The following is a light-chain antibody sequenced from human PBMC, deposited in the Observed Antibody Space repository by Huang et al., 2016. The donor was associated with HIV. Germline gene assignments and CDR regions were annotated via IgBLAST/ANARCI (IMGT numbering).Light chain of an antibody. CDR2: WAS. CDR1: QSVLSSSNDKNY. CDR3: QQYYSVPRT. J-gene: IGKJ1*01. V-gene: IGKV4-1*01. Sequence: DIVMTQSPDSLAVSLGERATINCSSSQSVLSSSNDKNYLTWYQQKPGQPTKLLIYWASTRESGVPERFSGSGSGTHFTLTIASLQAEDVAVYYCQQYYSVPRTFGQGTKVEIK.